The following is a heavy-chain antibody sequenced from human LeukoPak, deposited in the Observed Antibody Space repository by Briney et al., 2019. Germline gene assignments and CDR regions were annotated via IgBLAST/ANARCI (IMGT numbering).Heavy chain of an antibody. CDR3: AREAYYDSSGYIP. D-gene: IGHD3-22*01. CDR1: GFTFSSYA. J-gene: IGHJ5*02. Sequence: GGTLRLSCAASGFTFSSYAMSWVRQATGNGLEWVSAISGSGGSTYYADSVKGRFTISRDNSKNTLYLQMNSLRAEDTAVYYCAREAYYDSSGYIPWGQGTLVTVSS. CDR2: ISGSGGST. V-gene: IGHV3-23*01.